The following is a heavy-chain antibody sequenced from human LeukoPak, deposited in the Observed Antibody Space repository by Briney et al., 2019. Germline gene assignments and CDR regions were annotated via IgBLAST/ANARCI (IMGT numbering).Heavy chain of an antibody. CDR3: ARDSTVTTIMDYYYGMDV. V-gene: IGHV1-2*04. J-gene: IGHJ6*02. Sequence: GASVKVSCKVSGYTLTELSMHWVRQAPGQGLEWMGWINPNSGGTNYAQKFQGWVTMTRDTSISTAYMELSRLRSDDTAVYYCARDSTVTTIMDYYYGMDVWGQGTTVTVSS. CDR1: GYTLTELS. D-gene: IGHD4-17*01. CDR2: INPNSGGT.